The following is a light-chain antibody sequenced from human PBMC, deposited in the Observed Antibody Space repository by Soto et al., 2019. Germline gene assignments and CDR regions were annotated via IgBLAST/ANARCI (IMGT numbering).Light chain of an antibody. J-gene: IGKJ1*01. CDR1: QSVSSS. V-gene: IGKV3-15*01. Sequence: EIVVTQSPATLSVSPGERVTLSCRASQSVSSSLAWYQQRPGQAPRLLIYDTSTRAAGIAARFSGSGSGTEFTLTISSLQSEDVATYYCQKYNGAPWTFGQGTKVEI. CDR3: QKYNGAPWT. CDR2: DTS.